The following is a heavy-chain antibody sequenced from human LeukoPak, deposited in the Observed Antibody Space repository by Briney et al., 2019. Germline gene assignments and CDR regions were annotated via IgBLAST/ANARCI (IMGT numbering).Heavy chain of an antibody. V-gene: IGHV3-23*01. CDR1: GFTFSSYA. CDR2: ISGSGGST. J-gene: IGHJ1*01. D-gene: IGHD2-2*02. CDR3: AKGLHNYCSSTSCYTGEYFQH. Sequence: PGGSLRLSCAASGFTFSSYAMSWVRQAPGKGLEWVSAISGSGGSTYYADSVKGRFTISRDNSKNTLYLQMNSLRAEDTAVYYCAKGLHNYCSSTSCYTGEYFQHWGQGTLVTVSS.